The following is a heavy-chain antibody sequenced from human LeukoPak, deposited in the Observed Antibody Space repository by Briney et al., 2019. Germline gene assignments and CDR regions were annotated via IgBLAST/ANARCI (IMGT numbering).Heavy chain of an antibody. V-gene: IGHV3-48*01. J-gene: IGHJ4*02. CDR2: ISRDSGIK. CDR3: VRDNPRCCGVVPANIDDY. D-gene: IGHD2-15*01. CDR1: GFIISGDS. Sequence: GGSLRLSCAASGFIISGDSMNWVRQAPGKGLEWIAYISRDSGIKYYADSVRGRFTISRDNAKNSLYLQMHSLRAEDTAVYYCVRDNPRCCGVVPANIDDYWGQGILVTVSS.